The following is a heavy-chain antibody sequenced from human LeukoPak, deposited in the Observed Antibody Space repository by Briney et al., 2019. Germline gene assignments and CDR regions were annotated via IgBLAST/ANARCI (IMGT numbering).Heavy chain of an antibody. CDR3: ARGRSYGLNDAFDI. D-gene: IGHD5-18*01. CDR2: ISYDGSNK. V-gene: IGHV3-30*04. Sequence: GGSLRLSCAASGFTFSSYAMHWVRQAPGKGLEWVAVISYDGSNKYYADSVKGRFTISRDNSKNTLYLQMNSLRAEDTAVYYCARGRSYGLNDAFDIWGQGTMVTVSS. CDR1: GFTFSSYA. J-gene: IGHJ3*02.